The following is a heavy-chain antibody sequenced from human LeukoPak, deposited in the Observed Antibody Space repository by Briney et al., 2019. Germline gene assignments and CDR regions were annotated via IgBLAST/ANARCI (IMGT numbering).Heavy chain of an antibody. D-gene: IGHD3-3*01. CDR3: AKDQRARRITIFGADIDY. CDR1: GFTFSSYG. CDR2: ICGSGGST. Sequence: GGSLRLSLAGSGFTFSSYGMHWVRQAPGKGLEGVSAICGSGGSTYYPGSVKGGFTISRDNSKNTLYLRMDSHRGEDAAVYYCAKDQRARRITIFGADIDYWGQGTLVTVSS. V-gene: IGHV3-23*01. J-gene: IGHJ4*02.